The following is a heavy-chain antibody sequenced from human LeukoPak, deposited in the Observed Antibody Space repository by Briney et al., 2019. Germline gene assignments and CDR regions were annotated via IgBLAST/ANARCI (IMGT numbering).Heavy chain of an antibody. V-gene: IGHV1-2*02. J-gene: IGHJ4*02. CDR1: GYTFTGYY. CDR3: ARLSIAAAGDY. D-gene: IGHD6-13*01. Sequence: AASVKVSCKASGYTFTGYYMHWVRQAPGQGLEWMGWINPNSGGTNYAQKFQGRVTITADESTSTAYMELSSLRSEDTAVYYCARLSIAAAGDYWGQGTLVTVSS. CDR2: INPNSGGT.